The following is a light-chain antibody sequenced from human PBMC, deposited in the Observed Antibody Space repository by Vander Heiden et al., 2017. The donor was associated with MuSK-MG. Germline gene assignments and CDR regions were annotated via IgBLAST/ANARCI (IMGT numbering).Light chain of an antibody. CDR3: PSVDENNHVV. CDR2: YND. Sequence: ILTQPLSVSETPGRRVTHSCTRGGVRLVNNYVQWYFLLPYMATPNVIYYNDKRPLGGTDRGFWSIDTSSNTASLFISGLKTEDEGDYYCPSVDENNHVVFGGGTKLTVL. J-gene: IGLJ2*01. CDR1: GVRLVNNY. V-gene: IGLV6-57*03.